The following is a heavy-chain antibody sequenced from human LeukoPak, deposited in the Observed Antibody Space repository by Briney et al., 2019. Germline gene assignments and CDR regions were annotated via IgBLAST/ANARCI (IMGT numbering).Heavy chain of an antibody. CDR2: ISYDGSNK. CDR1: GFTFSSYA. CDR3: ARDTPPVWLSYYYGMDV. D-gene: IGHD3-16*01. Sequence: PGRSLRLSCAASGFTFSSYAMHWVRQAPGKGLEWVAVISYDGSNKYYADSVKGRFTISRDNSKNTLYPQMNSLRAEDTAVYYCARDTPPVWLSYYYGMDVWGQGTTVTVSS. V-gene: IGHV3-30-3*01. J-gene: IGHJ6*02.